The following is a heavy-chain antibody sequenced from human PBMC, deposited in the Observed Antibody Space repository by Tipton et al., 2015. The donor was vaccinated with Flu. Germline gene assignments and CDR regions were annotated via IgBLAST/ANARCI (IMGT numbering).Heavy chain of an antibody. J-gene: IGHJ3*01. Sequence: TLSLTCSVSGGSINSYYWSWIRQPAGKGLEWIGRIPMGGRTNYNPSLKSRVTMSVDLFKNQISLRLSSVTAADTAVYYCARERRGGWPFYDAFDFWGQGTTVTVSS. V-gene: IGHV4-4*07. CDR3: ARERRGGWPFYDAFDF. D-gene: IGHD6-19*01. CDR1: GGSINSYY. CDR2: IPMGGRT.